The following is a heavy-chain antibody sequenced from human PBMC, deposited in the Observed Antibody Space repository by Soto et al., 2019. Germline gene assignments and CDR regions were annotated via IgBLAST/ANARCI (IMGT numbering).Heavy chain of an antibody. D-gene: IGHD2-2*01. CDR3: ARADVGIVLVPAAPNWFDP. CDR1: GGSIRSGDYY. J-gene: IGHJ5*02. CDR2: IYYSGST. Sequence: QVQLQESGPGLVKPSQTLSLTCTVSGGSIRSGDYYWSWIRQPPGKGLEWIGYIYYSGSTYYNPSLQSRVTISVDTSKNQFSLKLSSVTAAATAVYYCARADVGIVLVPAAPNWFDPWGQGSLVTVSS. V-gene: IGHV4-30-4*01.